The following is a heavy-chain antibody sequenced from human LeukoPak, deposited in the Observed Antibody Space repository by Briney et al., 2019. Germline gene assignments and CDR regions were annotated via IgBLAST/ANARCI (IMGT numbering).Heavy chain of an antibody. CDR1: GFTFSDYY. Sequence: GGSLRLSCAASGFTFSDYYMSWIRQAPGKGLEWVSYISSSSSYTNYADSVKGRFTISKDTSKNQVVLTMTDMDPVDTATYYCARTPDGRAEEDYWGQGTLVTVSS. CDR2: ISSSSSYT. D-gene: IGHD1-26*01. CDR3: ARTPDGRAEEDY. V-gene: IGHV3-11*03. J-gene: IGHJ4*02.